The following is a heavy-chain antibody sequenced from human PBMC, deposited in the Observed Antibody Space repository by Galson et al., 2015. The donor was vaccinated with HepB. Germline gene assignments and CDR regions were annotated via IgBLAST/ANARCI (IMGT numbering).Heavy chain of an antibody. Sequence: SVKVSCKASGYTFTSYGTSWVRQAPGQGLEWMGWISAYNGNTNYAQKLQGRVTMTTDTSTSTAYMELRSLRSDDTAVYYCARDRPTIFGVVIIDGADAFDIWGQGTMVTVSS. J-gene: IGHJ3*02. CDR1: GYTFTSYG. CDR3: ARDRPTIFGVVIIDGADAFDI. V-gene: IGHV1-18*01. CDR2: ISAYNGNT. D-gene: IGHD3-3*01.